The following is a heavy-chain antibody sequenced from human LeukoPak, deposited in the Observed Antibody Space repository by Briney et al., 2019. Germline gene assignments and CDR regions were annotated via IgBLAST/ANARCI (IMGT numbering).Heavy chain of an antibody. J-gene: IGHJ4*02. Sequence: GASVKVSCKASGGTFSSYAISWVRQAPGQGLEWMGGIIPIFGTANYAQKFQGRVTITADKSTSTAYMELGSLRSEDTAVYYCALQAAGTGSWGQGTLVTVSS. CDR1: GGTFSSYA. CDR3: ALQAAGTGS. V-gene: IGHV1-69*06. CDR2: IIPIFGTA. D-gene: IGHD6-13*01.